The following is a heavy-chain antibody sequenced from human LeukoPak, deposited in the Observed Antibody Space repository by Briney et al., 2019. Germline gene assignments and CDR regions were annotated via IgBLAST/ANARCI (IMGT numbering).Heavy chain of an antibody. J-gene: IGHJ4*02. D-gene: IGHD3-10*01. V-gene: IGHV1-2*04. CDR2: INADSGDT. CDR1: DYTFNCYY. Sequence: ASVTVSFSLSDYTFNCYYIHWVRQAPGKGLENMGWINADSGDTKCAQRLRGWVTMTRDTSINTAYMELSSLTSDDTAVYYCARENSGSGTFDYWGQGTLVTVSS. CDR3: ARENSGSGTFDY.